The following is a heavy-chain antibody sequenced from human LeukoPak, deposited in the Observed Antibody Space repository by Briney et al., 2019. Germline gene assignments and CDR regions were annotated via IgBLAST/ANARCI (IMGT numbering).Heavy chain of an antibody. CDR2: IYTSGST. J-gene: IGHJ3*02. Sequence: SETLSLTCTVSGGSISSSSYYWGWIRQPPGKGLEWIGRIYTSGSTNYNPSLKSRVTISVDTSKNQFSLKLSSVTAADTAVYYCARVFRGAFDIWGQGTMVTVSS. D-gene: IGHD3-10*01. V-gene: IGHV4-39*07. CDR3: ARVFRGAFDI. CDR1: GGSISSSSYY.